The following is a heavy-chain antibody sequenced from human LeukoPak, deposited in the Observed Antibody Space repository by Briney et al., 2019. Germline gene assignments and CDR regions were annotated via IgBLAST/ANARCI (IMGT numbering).Heavy chain of an antibody. V-gene: IGHV3-48*01. CDR1: GFIFSRYF. J-gene: IGHJ4*02. CDR2: ISSSSSTI. D-gene: IGHD1-7*01. Sequence: GGSLRLSCAASGFIFSRYFMTWVRQAPGKGLEWVSYISSSSSTIYYADSVKGRFTISRDNAKNSLYLQMNSLRAEDTAVYYCARSSRELGGYAPWELMPPFDYWGQGTLVTVSS. CDR3: ARSSRELGGYAPWELMPPFDY.